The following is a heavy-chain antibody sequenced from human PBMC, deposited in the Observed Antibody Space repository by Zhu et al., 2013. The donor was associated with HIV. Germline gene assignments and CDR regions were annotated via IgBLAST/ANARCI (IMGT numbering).Heavy chain of an antibody. CDR1: GYTFTGYY. D-gene: IGHD3-10*01. J-gene: IGHJ6*02. CDR3: ASSLASGGFGELLRKKTQKAGPYLPYGMDV. CDR2: IIPIFGTA. V-gene: IGHV1-69*06. Sequence: QVQLVQSGAEVKKPGASVKVSCKASGYTFTGYYMHWVRQAPGQGLEWMGGIIPIFGTANYAQKFQGRVTIAADKSTSTAYMELSSLRSEDTAVYYCASSLASGGFGELLRKKTQKAGPYLPYGMDVWGRTDRRSPSP.